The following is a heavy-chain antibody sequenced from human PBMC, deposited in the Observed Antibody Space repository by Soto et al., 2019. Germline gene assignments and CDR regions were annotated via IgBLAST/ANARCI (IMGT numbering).Heavy chain of an antibody. CDR1: GGTFSSYA. J-gene: IGHJ3*02. D-gene: IGHD3-22*01. CDR2: IIPIFGTA. V-gene: IGHV1-69*13. Sequence: SVKVSCKASGGTFSSYAISWVRQAPGQGLEWMGGIIPIFGTANYARKFQGRVTITADESTSTAYMELSSLRSEDTAVYYCALNRVTMIVGRIDIWGQGTMVTVSS. CDR3: ALNRVTMIVGRIDI.